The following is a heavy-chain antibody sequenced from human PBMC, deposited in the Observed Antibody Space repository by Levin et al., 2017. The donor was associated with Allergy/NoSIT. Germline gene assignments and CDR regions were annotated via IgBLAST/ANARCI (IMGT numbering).Heavy chain of an antibody. CDR3: ARLKWVFDY. CDR2: IHRSGST. V-gene: IGHV4-38-2*01. CDR1: GYSINIGYH. J-gene: IGHJ4*02. Sequence: SETLSLTCAVSGYSINIGYHWGWIRQPPGKGLEYIASIHRSGSTYYNTSLKSRVTISMDTSKNQFSLKLTSVTAADTAVYYCARLKWVFDYWGQGTLVTVSS. D-gene: IGHD1-26*01.